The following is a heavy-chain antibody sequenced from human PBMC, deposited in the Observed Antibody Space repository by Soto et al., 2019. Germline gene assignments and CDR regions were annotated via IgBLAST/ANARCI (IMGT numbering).Heavy chain of an antibody. D-gene: IGHD2-2*03. V-gene: IGHV3-9*01. CDR2: ISWNSGDI. Sequence: EVQLVESGGGSVQPGRSLRLSCAASGFSFDDYGMHWVRQGPGKGLELVSGISWNSGDIYYADSVKDRFTISRDNAKRSLYLQMNSLRTEDTALYYCAKDNDLDRDGPFDYWGQGILVTVSS. CDR1: GFSFDDYG. J-gene: IGHJ4*02. CDR3: AKDNDLDRDGPFDY.